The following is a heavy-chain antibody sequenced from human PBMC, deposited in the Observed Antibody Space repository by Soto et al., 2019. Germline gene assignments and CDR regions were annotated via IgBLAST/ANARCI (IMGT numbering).Heavy chain of an antibody. D-gene: IGHD3-3*01. J-gene: IGHJ6*02. CDR1: GFTFSSYA. Sequence: GGSLRLSCAASGFTFSSYAMHWVRQAPGKGLEYVSAISSNGGSTYYANSVKGRFIISRDNSKNTLYLQMGSLRSEDTAVYYCARKLHYDFWMVTEPDDYYDVMDFRGRGPRSPAP. CDR3: ARKLHYDFWMVTEPDDYYDVMDF. V-gene: IGHV3-64*01. CDR2: ISSNGGST.